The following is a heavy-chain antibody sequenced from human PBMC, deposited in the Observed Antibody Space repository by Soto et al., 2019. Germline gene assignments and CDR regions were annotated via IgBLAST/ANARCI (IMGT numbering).Heavy chain of an antibody. CDR2: MNPNSGNT. V-gene: IGHV1-8*01. CDR1: GYTFTSYD. D-gene: IGHD3-10*01. Sequence: ASVKVSCKASGYTFTSYDINWVRQATGQGLEWMGWMNPNSGNTGYAQKFQGRVTMTRNTSISTAYMELSSLRSEDTAVYYCARGLDGVNWFAPWGQGTLVTVSS. CDR3: ARGLDGVNWFAP. J-gene: IGHJ5*02.